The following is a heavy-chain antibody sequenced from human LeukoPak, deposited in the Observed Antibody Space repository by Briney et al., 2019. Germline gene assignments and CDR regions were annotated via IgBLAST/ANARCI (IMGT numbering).Heavy chain of an antibody. CDR3: ASSRPGATPGYFDY. CDR1: GGSITSYY. D-gene: IGHD3-10*01. V-gene: IGHV4-59*01. Sequence: SETLSLICTVSGGSITSYYWSWIRQPPGKGLEWIGYIYYSGSTNYNPSLKSRVTISVDTSKNQFSLNLSSVTAADTAVYYCASSRPGATPGYFDYWGQGTLVTVSS. J-gene: IGHJ4*02. CDR2: IYYSGST.